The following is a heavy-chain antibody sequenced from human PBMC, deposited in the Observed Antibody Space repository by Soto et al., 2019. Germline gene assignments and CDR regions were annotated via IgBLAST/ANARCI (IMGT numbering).Heavy chain of an antibody. D-gene: IGHD6-13*01. CDR1: GYTFTSYG. J-gene: IGHJ6*04. CDR3: ARFLGIAAKEVKAYYYYGMAV. CDR2: ISAYNGNT. V-gene: IGHV1-18*01. Sequence: ASVKVSCKASGYTFTSYGISWVRQAPGQGLEWMGWISAYNGNTNYAQKLQGRVTMTTDTSTSTAYMELRSLRSDDTAVYYCARFLGIAAKEVKAYYYYGMAVGGKGTRVTVPS.